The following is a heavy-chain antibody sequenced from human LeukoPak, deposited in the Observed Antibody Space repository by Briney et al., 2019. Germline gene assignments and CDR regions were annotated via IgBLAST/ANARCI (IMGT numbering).Heavy chain of an antibody. D-gene: IGHD3-9*01. V-gene: IGHV4-34*01. J-gene: IGHJ4*02. CDR1: GGSFSGYY. CDR3: ARLTILTGYYNDDY. Sequence: SETLSLTCAVYGGSFSGYYWSWIRQPPGKGLEWIGEINHRGSTNYNPSLKSRVTISVDTSKNQFSLKLSSVTAADTAVYYCARLTILTGYYNDDYWGQGTLVTVSS. CDR2: INHRGST.